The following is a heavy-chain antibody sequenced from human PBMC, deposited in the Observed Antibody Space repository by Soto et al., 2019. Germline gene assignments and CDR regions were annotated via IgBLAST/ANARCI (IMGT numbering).Heavy chain of an antibody. CDR3: ARDQNGSGNYYTRYFDY. D-gene: IGHD3-10*01. CDR1: GESFSGYS. J-gene: IGHJ4*02. CDR2: INYSGST. V-gene: IGHV4-34*01. Sequence: PSETLSLTCAVYGESFSGYSWNWIRQSPEKGLEWIGQINYSGSTNYNPSLKSRVTISVDKSKNQFSLNLSSVTAADTAVYYCARDQNGSGNYYTRYFDYWGQGTLVTVSS.